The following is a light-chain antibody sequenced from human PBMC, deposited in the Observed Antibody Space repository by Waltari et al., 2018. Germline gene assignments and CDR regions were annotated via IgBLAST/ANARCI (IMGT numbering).Light chain of an antibody. J-gene: IGLJ3*02. CDR2: GDT. Sequence: QSVLPQPPSMSGAPGQRVTISCTGYSYNIAAGHDVHWYQQLPGVAPRLLIYGDTHRPSGVPDRFSGSKSDTSASLAIAGLQAEDEADYYCQSYDNDLSGWVFGGGTKLTVL. CDR1: SYNIAAGHD. V-gene: IGLV1-40*01. CDR3: QSYDNDLSGWV.